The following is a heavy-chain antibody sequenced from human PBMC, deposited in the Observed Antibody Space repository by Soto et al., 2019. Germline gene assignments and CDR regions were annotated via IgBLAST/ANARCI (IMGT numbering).Heavy chain of an antibody. CDR2: VSDSGDRT. Sequence: PGGSLRLSCAASGFTFSSYAINWVRQAPGKGLEWVSTVSDSGDRTYYADSVRGRFTISRDNSKNTLYLQMNSLRAEDTAVYYCAKKKASGRQLGKSFDYWGQGALVTSPQ. J-gene: IGHJ4*02. CDR3: AKKKASGRQLGKSFDY. D-gene: IGHD1-1*01. V-gene: IGHV3-23*01. CDR1: GFTFSSYA.